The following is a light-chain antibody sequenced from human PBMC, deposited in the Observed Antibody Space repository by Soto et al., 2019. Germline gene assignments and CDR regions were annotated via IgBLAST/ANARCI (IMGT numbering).Light chain of an antibody. CDR2: SNN. V-gene: IGLV1-44*01. Sequence: QSVLTQPPSASGTPGQRVTISCSGSSSNIGSNTVNWYQQLPGTAPKLLIYSNNQRPSGVPDRFSGSKSGTSASLAISGLQAEDEADYYWAALDDSLNWLWVFGGGTKLTVL. CDR3: AALDDSLNWLWV. CDR1: SSNIGSNT. J-gene: IGLJ3*02.